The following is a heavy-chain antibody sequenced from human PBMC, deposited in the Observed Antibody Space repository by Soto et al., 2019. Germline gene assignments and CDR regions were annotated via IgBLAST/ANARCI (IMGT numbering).Heavy chain of an antibody. J-gene: IGHJ4*02. CDR1: GFSFSGSS. V-gene: IGHV3-73*01. CDR3: LEALRDY. D-gene: IGHD4-17*01. CDR2: IRSRANSYAT. Sequence: PGGSLRLSCAASGFSFSGSSMHWVRQASGKGLEWVGRIRSRANSYATSYAASVKGRFTISRDDSKNTAYLQMNSLKTDDTAVYYCLEALRDYWGQGTLVTVSS.